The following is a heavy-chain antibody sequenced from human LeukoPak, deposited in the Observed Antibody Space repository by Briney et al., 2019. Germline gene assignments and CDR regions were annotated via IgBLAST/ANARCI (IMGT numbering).Heavy chain of an antibody. Sequence: SETLSLTCTVSGASINTYYWSWIRQPPGKGLEWIGYIYYSGTTSYNPSLKTRVTISIDTSKNRFSLKLSSVTAADTAVYYCARVLRPMVSQYYFDYWGQGTLVTVSS. V-gene: IGHV4-59*01. CDR2: IYYSGTT. J-gene: IGHJ4*02. D-gene: IGHD3-10*01. CDR3: ARVLRPMVSQYYFDY. CDR1: GASINTYY.